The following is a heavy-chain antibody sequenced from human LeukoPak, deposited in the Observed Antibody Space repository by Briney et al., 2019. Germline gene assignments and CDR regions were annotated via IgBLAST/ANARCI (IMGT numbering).Heavy chain of an antibody. Sequence: ASVKVSCKASGYTFTSYGFSWVRQAPGQGLEWMGWISVYNGYTNYTQKLQGRVTMTTDTSTSTAYMELRSLRSDDTAVYYCAIRQNLVVITPNDAFDIWGQGTMVTVSS. D-gene: IGHD3-22*01. CDR1: GYTFTSYG. CDR3: AIRQNLVVITPNDAFDI. V-gene: IGHV1-18*01. CDR2: ISVYNGYT. J-gene: IGHJ3*02.